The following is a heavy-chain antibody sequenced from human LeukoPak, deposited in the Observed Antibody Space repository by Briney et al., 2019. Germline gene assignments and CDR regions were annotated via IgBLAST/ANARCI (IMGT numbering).Heavy chain of an antibody. CDR3: ARDGEYCSGGSCQRGYYYYMDV. CDR2: IIPIFGTA. J-gene: IGHJ6*03. D-gene: IGHD2-15*01. V-gene: IGHV1-69*05. CDR1: GCTLSNYS. Sequence: SVQVPHKHSGCTLSNYSIRWVRQAPGPGLEWMGGIIPIFGTANHPQQFQGRVTLTTDKSTSTAYMELSSLRSEDTAVYYCARDGEYCSGGSCQRGYYYYMDVWGKGTTVTVSS.